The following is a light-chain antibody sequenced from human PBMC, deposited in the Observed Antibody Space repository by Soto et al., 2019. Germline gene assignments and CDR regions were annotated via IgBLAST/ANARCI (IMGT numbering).Light chain of an antibody. CDR3: QQYNNWPPMYT. CDR1: QSVASN. Sequence: EIVMTQSPASLSVSPGDGATLSCRASQSVASNVAWYQQKPGQGPRLLIHGASTRAVGVPARFSGSGSGTDFTLTINSLQSEDFAVYYCQQYNNWPPMYTFGQGTKLEIK. V-gene: IGKV3-15*01. CDR2: GAS. J-gene: IGKJ2*01.